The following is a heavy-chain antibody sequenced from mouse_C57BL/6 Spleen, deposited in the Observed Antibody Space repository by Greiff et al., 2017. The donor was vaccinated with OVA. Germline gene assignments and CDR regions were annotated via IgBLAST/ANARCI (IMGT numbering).Heavy chain of an antibody. Sequence: VQLKESGGGLVQPGGSMKLSCVASGFTFSNYWMNWVRQSPEKGLEWVAQIRLKSDNYATHYAESVKGRFTISRDDSKSSVYLQMNNLRAEDTGIYYCTGGNMGYDDGYYFDYWGQGTTLTVSS. J-gene: IGHJ2*01. V-gene: IGHV6-3*01. CDR1: GFTFSNYW. CDR2: IRLKSDNYAT. D-gene: IGHD2-2*01. CDR3: TGGNMGYDDGYYFDY.